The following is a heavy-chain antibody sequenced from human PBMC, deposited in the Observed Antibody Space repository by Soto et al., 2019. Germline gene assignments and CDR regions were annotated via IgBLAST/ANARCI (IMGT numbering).Heavy chain of an antibody. CDR3: ATAPYLVVGATTTESFQH. J-gene: IGHJ1*01. D-gene: IGHD1-26*01. Sequence: GGSLRLSCAASGFTFSNAWMSWVRQAPGKGLEWVGRIKSKTDGGTTDYAAPVKGRFTISRDDSKNTLYLQMNSLKTEDTAVYYCATAPYLVVGATTTESFQHWGQGTLVTVSS. CDR1: GFTFSNAW. CDR2: IKSKTDGGTT. V-gene: IGHV3-15*01.